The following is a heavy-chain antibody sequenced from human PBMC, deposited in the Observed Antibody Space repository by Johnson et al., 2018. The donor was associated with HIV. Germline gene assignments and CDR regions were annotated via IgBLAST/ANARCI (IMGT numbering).Heavy chain of an antibody. CDR3: ARKADAFDI. Sequence: EVQLVESGGGLVKPGGSLRLSCAASGFTFSTYGMTWVRQAPGKGLEWVSAIGTAGDTYYPDSVKGRFNISRDNAKKSVYLQMNSLRAEDTAVYYCARKADAFDIWGQGTMITVSS. V-gene: IGHV3-21*04. CDR1: GFTFSTYG. J-gene: IGHJ3*02. CDR2: IGTAGDT.